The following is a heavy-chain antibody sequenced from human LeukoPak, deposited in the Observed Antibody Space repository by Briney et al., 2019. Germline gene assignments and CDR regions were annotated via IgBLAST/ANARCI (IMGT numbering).Heavy chain of an antibody. Sequence: PGGSLRLSCVVSGFTFSSYWMSWVRQAPGKGLEWVANIKQDGSEKYYVDSVKGRFTMSRDNAKNSLYLQMNSLRAEATAVYYCARVQWELRGVGSYFEYWGQGALVTVSS. CDR2: IKQDGSEK. V-gene: IGHV3-7*01. D-gene: IGHD1-26*01. J-gene: IGHJ4*02. CDR3: ARVQWELRGVGSYFEY. CDR1: GFTFSSYW.